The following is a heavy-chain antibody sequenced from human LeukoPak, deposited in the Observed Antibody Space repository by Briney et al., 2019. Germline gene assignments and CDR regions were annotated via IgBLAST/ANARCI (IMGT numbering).Heavy chain of an antibody. V-gene: IGHV1-69*05. J-gene: IGHJ6*03. CDR2: IIPIFGTA. Sequence: ASVKVSCKASGGTFSSYAISWVRQAPGQGLEWMRGIIPIFGTANYAQKFQGRVTITTDESTSTAYMELSSLRSEDTAVYYCARSMGHNYYYYYYMDVWGKGTTVTVSS. CDR1: GGTFSSYA. D-gene: IGHD2/OR15-2a*01. CDR3: ARSMGHNYYYYYYMDV.